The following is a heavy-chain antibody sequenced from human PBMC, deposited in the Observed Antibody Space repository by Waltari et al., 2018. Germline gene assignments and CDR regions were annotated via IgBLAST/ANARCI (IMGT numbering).Heavy chain of an antibody. CDR1: GFSLSTSGMC. CDR3: ARISGSSSWYRGYYGMDV. V-gene: IGHV2-70*15. Sequence: QVTLRESGPALVKPTQTLTLTCTFAGFSLSTSGMCVSWIRQPPGKAMEWLARIDWDDDKYYSTSLKTRLTISKDTSKNQVVLTMTNMDPVDTATYYCARISGSSSWYRGYYGMDVWGQGTTVTVSS. D-gene: IGHD6-13*01. J-gene: IGHJ6*02. CDR2: IDWDDDK.